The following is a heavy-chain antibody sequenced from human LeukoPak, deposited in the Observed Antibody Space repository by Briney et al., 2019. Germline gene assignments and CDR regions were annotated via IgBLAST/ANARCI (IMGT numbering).Heavy chain of an antibody. CDR3: AGDAYCSSTSCYSGFDP. Sequence: ASVKVSCKPSGYTFNSHGIHWVRQAPGQGLEWMGWINPNSGGTNYAQKFQGRVTMTRDTSISTAYMELSRLRSDDTAVYYCAGDAYCSSTSCYSGFDPWGQGTLVTVSS. D-gene: IGHD2-2*01. V-gene: IGHV1-2*02. J-gene: IGHJ5*02. CDR1: GYTFNSHG. CDR2: INPNSGGT.